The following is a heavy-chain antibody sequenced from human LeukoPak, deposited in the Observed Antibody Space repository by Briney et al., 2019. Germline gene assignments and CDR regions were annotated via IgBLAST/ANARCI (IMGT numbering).Heavy chain of an antibody. Sequence: GGSLRLSCAASGFAFSTYSMGWVRQAPGKGLEWVSSMSGGSDYIYYADSAKGRFIMSRDNAKNSLYLQMNSLRAEDTALYYCARGGRYCSGGTCYGTFDIWGQGTTVSVSS. J-gene: IGHJ3*02. CDR1: GFAFSTYS. D-gene: IGHD2-15*01. CDR3: ARGGRYCSGGTCYGTFDI. CDR2: MSGGSDYI. V-gene: IGHV3-21*01.